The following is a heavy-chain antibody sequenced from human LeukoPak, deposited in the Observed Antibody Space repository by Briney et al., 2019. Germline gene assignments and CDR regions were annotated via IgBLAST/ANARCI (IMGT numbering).Heavy chain of an antibody. D-gene: IGHD5-24*01. CDR3: ATEMATPYFDY. CDR1: GGSISSYY. CDR2: IYTSGTT. J-gene: IGHJ4*02. Sequence: SETLSLTCTVSGGSISSYYWNWIRQPAGKGLEWIGRIYTSGTTTYNPSLKGRVTMSLDTSKNQFSLNLSSVTAADTAIYYCATEMATPYFDYWGQGTLVTVSS. V-gene: IGHV4-4*07.